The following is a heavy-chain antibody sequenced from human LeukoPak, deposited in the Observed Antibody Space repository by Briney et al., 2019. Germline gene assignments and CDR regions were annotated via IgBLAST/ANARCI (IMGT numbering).Heavy chain of an antibody. V-gene: IGHV4-38-2*02. Sequence: SETLSLTCTVSGYSISSGYYWGWIRQPPGKGLEWIGSIYHSGSTYYNPSLKSRVTISVDTSKNQFSLKLSSVTAADTAVYYCARDRVCSSTSCLDYWGQGTLVTVSS. D-gene: IGHD2-2*01. CDR3: ARDRVCSSTSCLDY. CDR2: IYHSGST. J-gene: IGHJ4*02. CDR1: GYSISSGYY.